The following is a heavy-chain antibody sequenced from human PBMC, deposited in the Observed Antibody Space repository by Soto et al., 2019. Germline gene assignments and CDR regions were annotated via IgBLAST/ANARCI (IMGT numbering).Heavy chain of an antibody. Sequence: GGSLRLSCAASGFTFSSYWMSWVRQAPGKGLEWVANIKQDGSEKYDVDPVKGRFTISRDNAKNSLYMQMNSLRAEDTAVYYCARDDAPYCSGGSCYWYYYYYMDVWGKGTTVTVSS. J-gene: IGHJ6*03. D-gene: IGHD2-15*01. CDR2: IKQDGSEK. CDR3: ARDDAPYCSGGSCYWYYYYYMDV. V-gene: IGHV3-7*01. CDR1: GFTFSSYW.